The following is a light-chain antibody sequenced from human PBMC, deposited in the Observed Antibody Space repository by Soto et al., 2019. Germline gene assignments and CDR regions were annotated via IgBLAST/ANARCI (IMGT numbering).Light chain of an antibody. CDR1: QTISSW. Sequence: EIHMTQSPSTLSGSVGYRFTITCRASQTISSWLDWYQQKAGKAPKILIYKASTLKSGVPSRFSGSGSGTEVTLTISSLQPDDVETYYCQHYNSYSEAFGQGTKVDIK. J-gene: IGKJ1*01. CDR3: QHYNSYSEA. CDR2: KAS. V-gene: IGKV1-5*03.